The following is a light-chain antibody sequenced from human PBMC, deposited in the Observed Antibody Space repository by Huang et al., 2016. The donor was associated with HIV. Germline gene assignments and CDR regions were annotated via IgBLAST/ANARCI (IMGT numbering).Light chain of an antibody. CDR1: QSVSSN. CDR2: GAS. Sequence: EIVMTQSPATLSVSPGETATLSCRASQSVSSNLAWYQQKPGQAPRLLISGASTRATGIPARFSGSGSGTEFTLTISSLQSEDFVVYYCQQYNKWPRTFGQGTKVEIK. V-gene: IGKV3-15*01. CDR3: QQYNKWPRT. J-gene: IGKJ1*01.